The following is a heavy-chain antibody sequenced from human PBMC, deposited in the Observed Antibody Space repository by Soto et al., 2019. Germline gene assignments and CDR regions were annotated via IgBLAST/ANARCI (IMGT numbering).Heavy chain of an antibody. J-gene: IGHJ4*02. CDR2: IYSSGSA. CDR1: RASIYTYS. D-gene: IGHD1-26*01. Sequence: SETLSLTXTVSRASIYTYSWTWIRQPAGKGLQWIGHIYSSGSANYSPSLKSRVSMSVDSSKNQISLKLSSVTAADTAVYYCATIVGANDYWGQGTLVTVSS. V-gene: IGHV4-4*07. CDR3: ATIVGANDY.